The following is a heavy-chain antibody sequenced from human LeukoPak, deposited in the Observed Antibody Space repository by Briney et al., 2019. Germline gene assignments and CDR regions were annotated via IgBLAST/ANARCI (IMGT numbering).Heavy chain of an antibody. J-gene: IGHJ6*03. CDR2: IKQDDSEE. CDR3: ARDYGGYYGSWNRGDYYYYMDV. Sequence: AGGSLRLSCAASGFTFSDYWMSWVRQAPGKGLEWVANIKQDDSEEYYVDSVKGRFTISRDNAKNSLYLQMSSLRAEDTAVYYCARDYGGYYGSWNRGDYYYYMDVWGKGTTVTVSS. CDR1: GFTFSDYW. D-gene: IGHD3-10*01. V-gene: IGHV3-7*01.